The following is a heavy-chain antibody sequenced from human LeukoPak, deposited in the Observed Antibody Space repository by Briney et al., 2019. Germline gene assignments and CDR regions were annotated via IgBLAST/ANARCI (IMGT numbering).Heavy chain of an antibody. Sequence: SQTLSLTCTVSGGSISSGSYYWSWIRQPAGKGLEWIGRIYTGGSTNYNPSLKSRVTISVDTSKNQFSLKLSSVTAADTAVYYCATHCSGGSCYGAAGRVDDYWGQGTLVTVSS. D-gene: IGHD2-15*01. V-gene: IGHV4-61*02. J-gene: IGHJ4*02. CDR1: GGSISSGSYY. CDR2: IYTGGST. CDR3: ATHCSGGSCYGAAGRVDDY.